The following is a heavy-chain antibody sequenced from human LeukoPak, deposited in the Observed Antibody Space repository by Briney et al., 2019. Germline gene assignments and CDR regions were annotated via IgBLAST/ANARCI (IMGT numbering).Heavy chain of an antibody. CDR3: ARGRSNYYDSSGYGYFDY. CDR1: GGPFSGYY. J-gene: IGHJ4*02. CDR2: INHSGST. D-gene: IGHD3-22*01. V-gene: IGHV4-34*01. Sequence: PSETLSLTCAVYGGPFSGYYWSWIRQPPGKGLEWIGEINHSGSTNYNPSLKSRVTISVDTSKNQFSLKLSSVTAADTAVYYCARGRSNYYDSSGYGYFDYWGQGTLVTVSS.